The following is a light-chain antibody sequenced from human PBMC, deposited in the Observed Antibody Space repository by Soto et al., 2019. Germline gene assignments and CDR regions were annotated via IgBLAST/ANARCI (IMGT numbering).Light chain of an antibody. CDR1: LSISNS. CDR2: EAS. V-gene: IGKV3-11*01. J-gene: IGKJ5*01. CDR3: QQRGEWPPGAT. Sequence: EIVLTQAPATLSRSRGGRGTLSCRASLSISNSLAWYQQKPGKAPRLLIYEASNRATGIPARFSGSGSGTDFTRNISSLEPEDFAVYYCQQRGEWPPGATCGQGTRLEIK.